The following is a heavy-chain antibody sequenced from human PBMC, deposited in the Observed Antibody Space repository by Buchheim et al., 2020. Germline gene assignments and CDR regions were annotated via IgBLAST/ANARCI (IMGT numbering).Heavy chain of an antibody. CDR3: AKDHDV. Sequence: EVQLLESGGDLVQPGGSLRLSCVASGFTFSSYVMNWVRQAPGKGPEWVAALSDSGVTTYYADSVKGRFTLPRYNSQNPQYLQMNSLRPEDTAVYYCAKDHDVWGQGTT. V-gene: IGHV3-23*01. CDR1: GFTFSSYV. J-gene: IGHJ6*02. CDR2: LSDSGVTT.